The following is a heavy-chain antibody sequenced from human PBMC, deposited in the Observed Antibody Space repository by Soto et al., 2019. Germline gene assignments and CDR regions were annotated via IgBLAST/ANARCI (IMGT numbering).Heavy chain of an antibody. J-gene: IGHJ3*02. V-gene: IGHV4-31*03. CDR1: GGSIISGGYY. Sequence: QVQLQESGPGLVKPSQTLSLTCTVSGGSIISGGYYWSWIRQHPGNGLECIGYIYYSGRTYYNPSLKSRVTISVDTSQNQFSLKLSSVTAADTAVYYCARAYGSGSYWGAFDIWGQGTMVTVSS. CDR2: IYYSGRT. CDR3: ARAYGSGSYWGAFDI. D-gene: IGHD3-10*01.